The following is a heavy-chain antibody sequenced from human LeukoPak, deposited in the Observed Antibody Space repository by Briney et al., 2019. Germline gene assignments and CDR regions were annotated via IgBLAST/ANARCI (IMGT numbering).Heavy chain of an antibody. V-gene: IGHV4-34*01. J-gene: IGHJ6*03. CDR1: GGSFSGYY. Sequence: NPSETLSLTCAVYGGSFSGYYWSWIRQPPGKGLEWIGEINHSGSTNYNPSLKSRVTISVDTSKNQFSLKLSSVTAADTAVYYCARGAYCSSTSCYPYYYYMDVWGKGTTVTVSS. D-gene: IGHD2-2*01. CDR2: INHSGST. CDR3: ARGAYCSSTSCYPYYYYMDV.